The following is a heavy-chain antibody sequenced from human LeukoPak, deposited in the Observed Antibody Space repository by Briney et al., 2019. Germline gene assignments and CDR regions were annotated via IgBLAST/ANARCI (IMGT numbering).Heavy chain of an antibody. Sequence: KVSCKASGGTFSSYAISWVRQAPGQGLEWMGGIIPIFGTANYAQKFQGRVTITTDESTSTAYMELSSLRSEDTAVYYCAKDGDYYGSGSYPYSCYDMDVWGQGTTVTVSS. CDR1: GGTFSSYA. V-gene: IGHV1-69*05. D-gene: IGHD3-10*01. CDR2: IIPIFGTA. J-gene: IGHJ6*02. CDR3: AKDGDYYGSGSYPYSCYDMDV.